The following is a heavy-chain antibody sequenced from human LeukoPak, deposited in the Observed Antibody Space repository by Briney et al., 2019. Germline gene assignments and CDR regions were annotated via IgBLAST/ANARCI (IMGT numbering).Heavy chain of an antibody. V-gene: IGHV3-30*04. CDR1: GFTFSSYA. D-gene: IGHD2-2*01. J-gene: IGHJ6*03. CDR3: ARDGVDCSSTSCYLEYYYYYYMDV. CDR2: ISYGGSNK. Sequence: GGSLRLSCAASGFTFSSYAMHWVRQAPGKGLEWVAVISYGGSNKYYADSVKGRFTISRDNSKNTLYLQMNSLRAEDTAVYYCARDGVDCSSTSCYLEYYYYYYMDVWGKGTTVTVSS.